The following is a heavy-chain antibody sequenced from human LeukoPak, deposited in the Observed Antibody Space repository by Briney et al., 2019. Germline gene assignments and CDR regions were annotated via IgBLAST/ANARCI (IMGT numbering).Heavy chain of an antibody. CDR2: ISYDGSNK. CDR3: AGGYSSSWPYFDY. Sequence: PGRSLRLSCAASGFSFSNSAMHWVRQPPGKGLEWVALISYDGSNKFYADSLKGRFTISRDNSKNTLYLQINSLGPEDTAVYYCAGGYSSSWPYFDYWGQGTLVTVSS. J-gene: IGHJ4*02. CDR1: GFSFSNSA. V-gene: IGHV3-30*14. D-gene: IGHD6-13*01.